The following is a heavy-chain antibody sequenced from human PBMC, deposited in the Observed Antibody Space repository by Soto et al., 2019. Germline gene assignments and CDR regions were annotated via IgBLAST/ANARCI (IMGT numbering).Heavy chain of an antibody. D-gene: IGHD3-22*01. CDR1: GGSVSSGSYY. CDR3: ARAGYYDSSGYYYY. V-gene: IGHV4-61*01. J-gene: IGHJ4*02. Sequence: SETLSLTCTVSGGSVSSGSYYWSWIRQPPGKGLEWIGYIYYSGSTNYNPSLKSRVTISVDTSKNQFSLKLSSVTAADTAVYYCARAGYYDSSGYYYYWGQGTLVTVSS. CDR2: IYYSGST.